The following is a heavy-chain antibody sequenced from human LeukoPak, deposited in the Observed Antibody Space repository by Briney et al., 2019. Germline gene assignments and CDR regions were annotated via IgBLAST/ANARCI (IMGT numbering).Heavy chain of an antibody. Sequence: SETLSPTCTVSGYSISSGYYWGWIRQPPGKGLEWIGSIYHSGSTYYNPSLKSRVTISVDTSKNQFSLKLSSVTAADTAVYYCAREPEYDFWSGYYFDYWGQGTLVTVSS. CDR2: IYHSGST. J-gene: IGHJ4*02. CDR3: AREPEYDFWSGYYFDY. D-gene: IGHD3-3*01. CDR1: GYSISSGYY. V-gene: IGHV4-38-2*02.